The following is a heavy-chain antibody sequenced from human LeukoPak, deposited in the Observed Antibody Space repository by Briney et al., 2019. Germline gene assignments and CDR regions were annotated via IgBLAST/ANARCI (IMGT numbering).Heavy chain of an antibody. CDR3: ARGGRVVPAAMHY. V-gene: IGHV4-39*07. J-gene: IGHJ4*02. CDR1: GGSISSSSYY. D-gene: IGHD2-2*01. Sequence: SETLSLTCTVSGGSISSSSYYWGWIRQPPGKGLEWIGTIYYSGNTYYNPSLKSRVTISVDTSKNQFSLKLSSVTAADTAVYYCARGGRVVPAAMHYWGQGTLVTVSS. CDR2: IYYSGNT.